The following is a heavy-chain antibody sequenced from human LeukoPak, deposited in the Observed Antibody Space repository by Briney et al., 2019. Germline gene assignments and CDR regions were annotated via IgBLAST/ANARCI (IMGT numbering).Heavy chain of an antibody. V-gene: IGHV4-34*01. CDR2: INHSGST. CDR3: ARLILWFGELLPD. Sequence: SETLSLTCAVYGRSLSGYYWSWIRQPPGKGLEWIGEINHSGSTNYNPSLKSRVTISVDTSKNQFSLKLSSVTAADTAVYYCARLILWFGELLPDWGQETLVTVSS. D-gene: IGHD3-10*01. CDR1: GRSLSGYY. J-gene: IGHJ4*02.